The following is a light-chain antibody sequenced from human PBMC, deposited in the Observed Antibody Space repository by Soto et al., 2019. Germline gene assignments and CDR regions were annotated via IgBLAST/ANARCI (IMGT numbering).Light chain of an antibody. CDR1: QAIRND. V-gene: IGKV1-6*01. CDR3: LQDYIYPYT. J-gene: IGKJ2*01. Sequence: IQMTQSPSSLPASVGDIVTITCRASQAIRNDLGWYQQKPGKVPKLLIYSASTLQSGVPSRFSGSGSGTDFTLTISSLQPEDFATYYCLQDYIYPYTFGQGTKLEIK. CDR2: SAS.